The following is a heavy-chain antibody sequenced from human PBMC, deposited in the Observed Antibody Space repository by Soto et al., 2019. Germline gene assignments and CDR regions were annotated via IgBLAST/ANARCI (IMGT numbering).Heavy chain of an antibody. Sequence: ASVKVSCKASGYTFASYAMHWVRQAPGQRLEWMGWINAGNGNTKYSQKFQGRVTITRDTSASTAYMELSSLRSEDTAVYYCAIYLVTGPETTGAIDAFDIWGQGTMVTVSS. V-gene: IGHV1-3*01. CDR1: GYTFASYA. CDR3: AIYLVTGPETTGAIDAFDI. CDR2: INAGNGNT. J-gene: IGHJ3*02. D-gene: IGHD3-9*01.